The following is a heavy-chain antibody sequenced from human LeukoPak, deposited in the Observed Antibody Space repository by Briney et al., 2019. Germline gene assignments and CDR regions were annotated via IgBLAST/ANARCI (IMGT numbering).Heavy chain of an antibody. CDR1: GGTFSSYD. CDR3: ARARGSFPDAFEF. V-gene: IGHV1-69*01. D-gene: IGHD1-26*01. CDR2: ILPIFGIA. J-gene: IGHJ3*01. Sequence: SVKVSCKVPGGTFSSYDINWVRQAPGQGLEWMGGILPIFGIAKYSQKFQGRVSITADESTTSVYMDLSSLMSGDTAVYYCARARGSFPDAFEFWGQGTMVTVSS.